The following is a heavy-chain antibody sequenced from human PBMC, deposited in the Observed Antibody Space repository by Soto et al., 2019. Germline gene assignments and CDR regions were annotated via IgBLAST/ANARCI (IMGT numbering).Heavy chain of an antibody. CDR2: IIPIFGTA. J-gene: IGHJ4*02. V-gene: IGHV1-69*13. Sequence: GASVKVSCKASGCTFSSYAISWVRQAPGQGLEWMGGIIPIFGTANYAQKFQGRVTITADESTSTAYMELSSLRSEDTAVYYCARARRDGYNFPFFDYWGQGTLVTVSS. CDR3: ARARRDGYNFPFFDY. CDR1: GCTFSSYA. D-gene: IGHD5-12*01.